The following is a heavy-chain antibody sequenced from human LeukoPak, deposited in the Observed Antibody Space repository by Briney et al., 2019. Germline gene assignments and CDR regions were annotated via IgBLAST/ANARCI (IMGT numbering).Heavy chain of an antibody. J-gene: IGHJ4*02. D-gene: IGHD3-10*01. CDR3: ARGYLWADY. CDR2: IYYSGST. V-gene: IGHV4-59*01. CDR1: GGSISSYH. Sequence: SETLSLTCTVSGGSISSYHLSWIRQPPGKGLEWIGYIYYSGSTNYNPSLKSRVTISVDTSKNQFSLKLSTVTAADTAVYYCARGYLWADYWGQGTLVTVSS.